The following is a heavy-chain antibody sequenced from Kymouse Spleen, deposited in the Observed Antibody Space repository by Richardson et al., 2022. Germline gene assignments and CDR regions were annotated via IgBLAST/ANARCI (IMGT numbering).Heavy chain of an antibody. D-gene: IGHD1-7*01. CDR2: INSDGSST. V-gene: IGHV3-74*01. CDR1: GFTFSSYW. CDR3: ARGGSTGTTRYYYYYYGMDV. Sequence: EVQLVESGGGLVQPGGSLRLSCAASGFTFSSYWMHWVRQAPGKGLVWVSRINSDGSSTSYADSVKGRFTISRDNAKNTLYLQMNSLRAEDTAVYYCARGGSTGTTRYYYYYYGMDVWGQGTTVTVSS. J-gene: IGHJ6*02.